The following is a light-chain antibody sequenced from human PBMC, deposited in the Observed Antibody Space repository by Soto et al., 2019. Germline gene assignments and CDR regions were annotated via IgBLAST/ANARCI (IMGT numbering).Light chain of an antibody. CDR1: QTITNW. V-gene: IGKV1-5*01. CDR3: QQYKSFWT. CDR2: DAS. Sequence: DIQITQSPSFLSASVGDRVTITCRSSQTITNWLAWYQQKPGKAPRLLIYDASSLESWVPSRFSGSGSGTEFTLTISSLQSEDFATYYCQQYKSFWTFGQGTKVDIK. J-gene: IGKJ1*01.